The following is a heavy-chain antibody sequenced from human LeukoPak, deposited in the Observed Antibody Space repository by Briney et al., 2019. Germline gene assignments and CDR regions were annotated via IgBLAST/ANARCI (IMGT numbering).Heavy chain of an antibody. D-gene: IGHD6-13*01. V-gene: IGHV3-74*01. J-gene: IGHJ4*02. Sequence: GGSLRLSCAASGFTFSRYYMHWVRQAPGKGLVWASRINSDGSGTTYADSVKGRFTVSRDNAKNTLYLQMNSLRVEDTAMYYCTRVFAGDEYSSSGYWGQGTLVTVSS. CDR3: TRVFAGDEYSSSGY. CDR1: GFTFSRYY. CDR2: INSDGSGT.